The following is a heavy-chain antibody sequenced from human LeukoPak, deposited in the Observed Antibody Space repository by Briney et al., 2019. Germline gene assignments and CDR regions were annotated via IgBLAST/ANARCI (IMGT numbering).Heavy chain of an antibody. J-gene: IGHJ5*02. D-gene: IGHD3-22*01. Sequence: SETLSLTCAVSGGSLNSTNWWSWVRQAPGKGLEWIGEIYHSGTTSYNPSLKSRVSISVDKSKNQFSLKLDSVTAADTAVYFCARLYYYDSRGLRPFDPWGQGTLVTVSS. V-gene: IGHV4-4*02. CDR1: GGSLNSTNW. CDR3: ARLYYYDSRGLRPFDP. CDR2: IYHSGTT.